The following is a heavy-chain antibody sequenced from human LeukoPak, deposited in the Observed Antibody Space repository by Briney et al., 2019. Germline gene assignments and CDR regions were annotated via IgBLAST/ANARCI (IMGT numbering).Heavy chain of an antibody. Sequence: PGGSLRLSCAASGFTFSSYAMSWVRQAPGKGLEWVSAISGSGGSTYYADSVKGRFTISRDNSKNTLYLQTNSLRAEDTAVYFCAKDHVVVTANFDSWGQGTLVTVSS. CDR2: ISGSGGST. J-gene: IGHJ4*02. CDR3: AKDHVVVTANFDS. V-gene: IGHV3-23*01. D-gene: IGHD2-21*02. CDR1: GFTFSSYA.